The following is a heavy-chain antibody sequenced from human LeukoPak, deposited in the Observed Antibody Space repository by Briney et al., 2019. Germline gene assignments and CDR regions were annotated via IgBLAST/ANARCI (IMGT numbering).Heavy chain of an antibody. D-gene: IGHD3-3*01. CDR2: ISSNGGST. CDR1: GFTFSSYA. J-gene: IGHJ6*03. V-gene: IGHV3-64*01. CDR3: ARARGQDDFWSGYYNRYYYMDV. Sequence: GGSLRLSCAASGFTFSSYAMHWVRQAPGKGLEYVSAISSNGGSTYYANSVMGRFTISRDTSKNTLYLQMGSLRAEDMAVYYCARARGQDDFWSGYYNRYYYMDVWGKGTTVTVSS.